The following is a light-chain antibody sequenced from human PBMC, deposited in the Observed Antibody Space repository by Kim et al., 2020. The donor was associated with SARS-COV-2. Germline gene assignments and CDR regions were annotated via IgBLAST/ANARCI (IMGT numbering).Light chain of an antibody. V-gene: IGLV1-44*01. CDR2: SNN. CDR3: EAWDDRLNGVV. CDR1: SSKIGSNT. J-gene: IGLJ2*01. Sequence: GKRVTISWSGRSSKIGSNTGNWDQELPGTGEKLLIYSNNQRTEGVPDRFYGSKYGTSASVDISGLQSEDEADYDCEAWDDRLNGVVFGGGTQLSVL.